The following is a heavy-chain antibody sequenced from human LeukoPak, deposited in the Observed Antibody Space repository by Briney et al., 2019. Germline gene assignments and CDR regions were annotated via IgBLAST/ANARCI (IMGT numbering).Heavy chain of an antibody. CDR2: ISSSSSYI. D-gene: IGHD3-9*01. J-gene: IGHJ3*02. Sequence: GGSLRLSCAASGFTFSSYSMNWVRQAPGKGLEWVSSISSSSSYIYYADSVKGRFTISRDNAKNSLYLQMNSLRAEDTAVYYCARDRPLLRYFDWECDAFDIWGQGTMVTVSS. CDR1: GFTFSSYS. V-gene: IGHV3-21*01. CDR3: ARDRPLLRYFDWECDAFDI.